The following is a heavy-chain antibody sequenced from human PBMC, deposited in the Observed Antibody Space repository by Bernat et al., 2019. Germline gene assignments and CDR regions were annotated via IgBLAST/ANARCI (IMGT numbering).Heavy chain of an antibody. CDR2: IYYSGST. Sequence: QVQLQESGPGLVKPSETLSLTCTVSGGSISSYYWTWIRQPPGKGLEWIGYIYYSGSTNYNPSLKSRVTISVDTSKSQFSLKLSSVTAADTAVYYCARFVVVVGATHFAYWGQGTLVTVSS. CDR1: GGSISSYY. CDR3: ARFVVVVGATHFAY. V-gene: IGHV4-59*08. J-gene: IGHJ4*02. D-gene: IGHD2-15*01.